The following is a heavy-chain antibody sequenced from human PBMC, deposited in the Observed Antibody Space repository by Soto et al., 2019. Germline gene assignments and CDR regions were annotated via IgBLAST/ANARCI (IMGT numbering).Heavy chain of an antibody. Sequence: ASVKVSCKASGYTFTSYGISWVRQAPGQGLEWMGWISAYNGNTNYAQKLQGRVTMTTDTSTSTAYMELRSLRSDDTAVYYCAGGVQEVVLVPSFDYWGQGTLVTVSS. V-gene: IGHV1-18*01. J-gene: IGHJ4*02. CDR1: GYTFTSYG. CDR2: ISAYNGNT. D-gene: IGHD2-8*02. CDR3: AGGVQEVVLVPSFDY.